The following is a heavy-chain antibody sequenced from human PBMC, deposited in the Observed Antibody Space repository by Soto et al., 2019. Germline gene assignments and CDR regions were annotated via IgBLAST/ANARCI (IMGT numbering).Heavy chain of an antibody. J-gene: IGHJ5*02. CDR2: ISSSSSTI. V-gene: IGHV3-48*02. CDR3: ASSSWYEDWFDP. CDR1: GFTFSSYS. D-gene: IGHD6-13*01. Sequence: EVQLVESGGGLVQPGGSLRLSCAASGFTFSSYSMNWVRQAPGKGLEWVSYISSSSSTIYYADSVKGRVTISRDNAKNSLYLQMNSLRDEDTAVYYCASSSWYEDWFDPWGQGTLVTVSS.